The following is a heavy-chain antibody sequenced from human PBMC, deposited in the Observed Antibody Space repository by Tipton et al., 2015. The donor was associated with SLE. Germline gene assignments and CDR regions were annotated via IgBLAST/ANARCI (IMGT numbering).Heavy chain of an antibody. Sequence: SLRLSCAASGFTFSSYAMHWVRQAPGKGLEWVAVISYDGSNKYYADSVKGRFTISRDNSKNTLYLQMNSLRAEDTAVYYCASPGKGGYDSSGYSFGGYYFDYWGQGTLVTVSS. CDR3: ASPGKGGYDSSGYSFGGYYFDY. J-gene: IGHJ4*02. V-gene: IGHV3-30*04. CDR2: ISYDGSNK. D-gene: IGHD3-22*01. CDR1: GFTFSSYA.